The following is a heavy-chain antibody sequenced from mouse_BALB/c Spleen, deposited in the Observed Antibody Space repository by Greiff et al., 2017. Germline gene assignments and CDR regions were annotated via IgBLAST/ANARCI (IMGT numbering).Heavy chain of an antibody. J-gene: IGHJ1*01. D-gene: IGHD1-1*01. CDR3: ARGGVITTVVDWYFDV. Sequence: EVQVVESGGGLVKPGGSLKLSCAASGFTFSSYAMSWVRQSPEKRLEWVAEISSGGSYTYYPDTVTGRFTISRDNAKNTLYLEMSSLRSEDTAMYYCARGGVITTVVDWYFDVWGAGTTVTVSS. CDR1: GFTFSSYA. V-gene: IGHV5-9-4*01. CDR2: ISSGGSYT.